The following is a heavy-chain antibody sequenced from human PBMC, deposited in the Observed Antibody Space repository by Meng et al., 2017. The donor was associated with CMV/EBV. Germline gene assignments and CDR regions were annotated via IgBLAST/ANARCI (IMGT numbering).Heavy chain of an antibody. J-gene: IGHJ6*02. CDR2: ISSSGSTI. V-gene: IGHV3-11*04. D-gene: IGHD6-13*01. CDR3: AKQLFYYYYGMDV. CDR1: GFTFSDYY. Sequence: GESLKISCAASGFTFSDYYMSWIRQAPGKGLEWVSYISSSGSTIYYADSVKGRFTISRDNAKNSLYLQMNSLRAEDTAVYYCAKQLFYYYYGMDVWGQGTTVTVSS.